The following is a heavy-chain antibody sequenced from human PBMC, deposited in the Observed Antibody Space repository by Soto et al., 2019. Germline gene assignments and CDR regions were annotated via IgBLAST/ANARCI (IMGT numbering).Heavy chain of an antibody. V-gene: IGHV1-3*01. CDR2: INAANGDA. Sequence: ASVKVSCKASGYTFTSYGIHWVRQAPGQRLEWMGWINAANGDAKYSPKFQGRVTITRDTSASTAYMELSSLRSEDTAVYYCARDRYDSSGFDYWGQGTLVTVSS. CDR1: GYTFTSYG. D-gene: IGHD3-22*01. J-gene: IGHJ4*02. CDR3: ARDRYDSSGFDY.